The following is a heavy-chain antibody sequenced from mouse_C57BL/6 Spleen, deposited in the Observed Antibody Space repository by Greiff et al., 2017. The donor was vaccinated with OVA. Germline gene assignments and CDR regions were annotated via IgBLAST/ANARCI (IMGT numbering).Heavy chain of an antibody. CDR3: ARDYYGSSYVFAY. D-gene: IGHD1-1*01. V-gene: IGHV1-54*01. Sequence: QVQLKQSGAELVRPGTSVKVSCKASGYAFTNYLIEWVKQRPGQGLEWIGVINPGSGGTNYNEKFKGKATLTADKSSSTAYMQLSSLTSDDSAVYFCARDYYGSSYVFAYWGQGTLVTVSA. J-gene: IGHJ3*01. CDR2: INPGSGGT. CDR1: GYAFTNYL.